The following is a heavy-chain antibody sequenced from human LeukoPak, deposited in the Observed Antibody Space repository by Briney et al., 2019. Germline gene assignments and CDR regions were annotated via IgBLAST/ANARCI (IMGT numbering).Heavy chain of an antibody. D-gene: IGHD4-23*01. CDR1: GGSFSGYY. V-gene: IGHV4-34*01. CDR2: INHSGST. CDR3: ARYLPGYGGIWAFDI. Sequence: SETLSLTCAVYGGSFSGYYWSWIRQPPGKGLEWIGEINHSGSTNYNPSLKSRVTISVDTSKNQFSMKLSSVTAADTAVYYCARYLPGYGGIWAFDIWGQGTMVTVSS. J-gene: IGHJ3*02.